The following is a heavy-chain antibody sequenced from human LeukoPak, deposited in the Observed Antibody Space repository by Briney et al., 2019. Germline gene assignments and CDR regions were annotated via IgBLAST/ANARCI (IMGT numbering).Heavy chain of an antibody. CDR1: GFTFSSHG. D-gene: IGHD1-26*01. V-gene: IGHV3-30*18. CDR3: AKGSQWELFDY. Sequence: GGSLRLSCAASGFTFSSHGMHWVRQAPGKGLEWVAVISYDGSNKYYADSVKGRLTISRDNSKNTLYLQMNSLRAEDTAVYYCAKGSQWELFDYWGQGTLVTVSS. CDR2: ISYDGSNK. J-gene: IGHJ4*02.